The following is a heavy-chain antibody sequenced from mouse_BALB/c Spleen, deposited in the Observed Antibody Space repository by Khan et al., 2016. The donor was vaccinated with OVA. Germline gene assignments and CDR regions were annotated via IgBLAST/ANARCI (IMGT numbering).Heavy chain of an antibody. V-gene: IGHV2-6-1*01. Sequence: VQLQQSGPGLVAPSQSLSITCTISGFSLTNYGVHWVRQPPGKGLEWLVVIWSDGSATYNSALKSRLSISKDNSKSQVFLKMNSLQTEDTAKYYCARQPYYHYYSMDYWGQGTAVTVSS. CDR3: ARQPYYHYYSMDY. CDR2: IWSDGSA. CDR1: GFSLTNYG. D-gene: IGHD2-10*01. J-gene: IGHJ4*01.